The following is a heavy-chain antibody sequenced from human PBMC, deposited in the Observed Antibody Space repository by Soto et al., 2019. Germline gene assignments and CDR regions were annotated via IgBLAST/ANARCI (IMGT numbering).Heavy chain of an antibody. CDR2: INNDGSGT. V-gene: IGHV3-74*01. J-gene: IGHJ4*02. CDR3: TRRNRPSYTSDY. Sequence: LRLSCAASGFTFSSNWMQWVRQAPGKGLVWVSRINNDGSGTSYSDSVKGRFTISRDNAKNTLYLQMDSLRAGDTAVYYCTRRNRPSYTSDYWGQGTLVTVSS. D-gene: IGHD4-4*01. CDR1: GFTFSSNW.